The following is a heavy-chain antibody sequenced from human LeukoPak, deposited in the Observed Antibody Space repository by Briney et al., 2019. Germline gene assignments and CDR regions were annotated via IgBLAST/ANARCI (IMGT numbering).Heavy chain of an antibody. CDR1: GLTFSNKNW. D-gene: IGHD7-27*01. J-gene: IGHJ4*02. V-gene: IGHV3-7*01. CDR2: IKQDGSET. CDR3: ARHVGISF. Sequence: GGSLRLSCAASGLTFSNKNWMTWVRQAPGKGLEWVANIKQDGSETNYVDSVKGRFTISRDNAKNSLFLQMSNLRDDDTAIYYCARHVGISFWGQGTLVTVSS.